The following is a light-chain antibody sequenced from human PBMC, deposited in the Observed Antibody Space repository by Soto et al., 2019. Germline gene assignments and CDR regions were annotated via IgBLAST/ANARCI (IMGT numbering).Light chain of an antibody. CDR1: NSNIGRNT. CDR3: AAWDESPNVPV. CDR2: SDN. Sequence: QSVLTQPPSASGTPGQRVTISCSGSNSNIGRNTVNWYQQFPGAAPNLLIHSDNQRPSGVPDRCSGSRSGTSASLAISGLQSEDEADYYCAAWDESPNVPVFGGGTKLTVL. V-gene: IGLV1-44*01. J-gene: IGLJ3*02.